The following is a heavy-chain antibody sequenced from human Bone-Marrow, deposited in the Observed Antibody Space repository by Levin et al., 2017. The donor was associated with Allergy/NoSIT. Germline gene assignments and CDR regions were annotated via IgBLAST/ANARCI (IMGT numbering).Heavy chain of an antibody. CDR2: ISGYNAKT. D-gene: IGHD6-19*01. Sequence: ASVKVSCKTSGYNFANYGINWVRQAPGQGFEWMGWISGYNAKTEFDQKFQGRVTLTTDTSTTTAYMELRSLRSDDTAIYFCARGLDSSGYWVSPSFFDFWGQGTLVSVSS. J-gene: IGHJ4*01. V-gene: IGHV1-18*01. CDR3: ARGLDSSGYWVSPSFFDF. CDR1: GYNFANYG.